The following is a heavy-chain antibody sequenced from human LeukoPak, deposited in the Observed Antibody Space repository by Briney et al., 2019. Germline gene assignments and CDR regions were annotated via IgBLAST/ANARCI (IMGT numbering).Heavy chain of an antibody. D-gene: IGHD3-10*01. Sequence: ASVNLSCKASGYTFTCYGISWVRQAPGQGLEWMGWTSAYNGNTNYAQKVQGRVTMTTDTSTSTAYMDLRSVRSEDTAVDYCARAVRGIIYYYYYYMDVWGKGTTVTISS. CDR3: ARAVRGIIYYYYYYMDV. V-gene: IGHV1-18*01. CDR2: TSAYNGNT. J-gene: IGHJ6*03. CDR1: GYTFTCYG.